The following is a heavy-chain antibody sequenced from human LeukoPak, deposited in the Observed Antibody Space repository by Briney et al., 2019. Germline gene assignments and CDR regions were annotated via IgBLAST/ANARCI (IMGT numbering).Heavy chain of an antibody. D-gene: IGHD2-21*02. CDR1: GYTFTSCY. CDR3: ARGGCGDSTAPFDD. CDR2: INPSAGST. Sequence: ASVKVSCKTSGYTFTSCYMHWVRQAPGQGLEWMGMINPSAGSTRYAQKFQGRVTMTTDTSTSTVYMELSSLRSEDTAVYYCARGGCGDSTAPFDDWGQGTLVPVSS. J-gene: IGHJ4*02. V-gene: IGHV1-46*01.